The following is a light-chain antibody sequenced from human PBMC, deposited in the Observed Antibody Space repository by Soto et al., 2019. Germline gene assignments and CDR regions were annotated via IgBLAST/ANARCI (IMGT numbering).Light chain of an antibody. CDR1: QSVRSD. CDR3: QQYNNWPPLT. CDR2: GAS. V-gene: IGKV3-15*01. J-gene: IGKJ4*01. Sequence: EIVLTQSPATLSVSPGERATLSCRASQSVRSDLAWYQQKPGQTPRLLIYGASSRATGVPARFSGSGSGTEFTLTISSLQSEDSAVYYCQQYNNWPPLTLGGGTKVEIK.